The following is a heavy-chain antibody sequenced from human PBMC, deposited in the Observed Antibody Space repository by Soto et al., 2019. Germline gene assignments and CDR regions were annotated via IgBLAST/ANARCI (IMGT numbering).Heavy chain of an antibody. V-gene: IGHV4-4*02. Sequence: SEILSLTCAVSGGSIISSNWWNWVRQPPGKGLEWIGEIYHSGGTYYKPSLKSRVAMSVDTSKNQFSLKLTSATAADTAVYYCARRDWSGSTSHFYFDYWGQGVLVTVSS. CDR1: GGSIISSNW. CDR2: IYHSGGT. D-gene: IGHD3-9*01. CDR3: ARRDWSGSTSHFYFDY. J-gene: IGHJ4*02.